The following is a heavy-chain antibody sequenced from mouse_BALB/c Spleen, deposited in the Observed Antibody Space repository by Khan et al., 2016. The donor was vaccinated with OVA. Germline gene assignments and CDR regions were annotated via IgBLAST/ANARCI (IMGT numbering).Heavy chain of an antibody. V-gene: IGHV1-69*02. CDR2: IDPSDSYT. Sequence: QVQLKQSGAELVKPGASVKLSCKASGYPLTSYWLHWVKQRPGQGLEWIGEIDPSDSYTNYNQKFKGKATLTVDKSSSTTYMQLSSLTSEDSAVYYCARSFLCGSSTWFGYWGQGTLVTVSA. CDR1: GYPLTSYW. D-gene: IGHD1-1*01. J-gene: IGHJ3*01. CDR3: ARSFLCGSSTWFGY.